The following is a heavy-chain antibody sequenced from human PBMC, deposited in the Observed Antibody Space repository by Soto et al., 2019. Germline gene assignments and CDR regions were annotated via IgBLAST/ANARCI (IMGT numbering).Heavy chain of an antibody. D-gene: IGHD3-22*01. J-gene: IGHJ5*02. CDR1: GFTFSSYA. V-gene: IGHV3-30-3*01. Sequence: GGSLRLSCAASGFTFSSYAMHWVRQAPGKGLEWVAVISYDGSNKYYADSVKGRFTISRDNSKNTLYLQMNSLRAEDTAVYYCAASYDSSGYYDNWFDPWGQGTLVTVSS. CDR3: AASYDSSGYYDNWFDP. CDR2: ISYDGSNK.